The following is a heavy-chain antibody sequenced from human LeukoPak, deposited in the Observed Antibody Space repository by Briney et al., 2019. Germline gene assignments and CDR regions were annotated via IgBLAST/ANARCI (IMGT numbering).Heavy chain of an antibody. CDR3: ARGFNSLYGMDV. CDR1: GFRFSDYP. CDR2: IRTSAEGANYA. V-gene: IGHV3-21*05. D-gene: IGHD2-21*01. J-gene: IGHJ6*02. Sequence: PGGSLRLSCATSGFRFSDYPMNWVRQAPGKGLEWVSNIRTSAEGANYAYYADSVKGRVTISRDDAKSTLYLQMNSLRAEDTAVYYCARGFNSLYGMDVWGQGTTVTVSS.